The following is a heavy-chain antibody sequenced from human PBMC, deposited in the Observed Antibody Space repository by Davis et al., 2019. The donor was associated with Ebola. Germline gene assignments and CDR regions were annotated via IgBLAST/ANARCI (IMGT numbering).Heavy chain of an antibody. Sequence: PGGSLRLSCAVSGFTFSNYAMNWVRQAPGKGLEWVSAISGSGGSTYYADSVKGRFTISRDNSRNTLDLQMNRLRAEDTALYYCAKSIRGRPGNNWFDPWGQGTLVTVSS. D-gene: IGHD3-10*01. CDR3: AKSIRGRPGNNWFDP. CDR2: ISGSGGST. CDR1: GFTFSNYA. V-gene: IGHV3-23*01. J-gene: IGHJ5*02.